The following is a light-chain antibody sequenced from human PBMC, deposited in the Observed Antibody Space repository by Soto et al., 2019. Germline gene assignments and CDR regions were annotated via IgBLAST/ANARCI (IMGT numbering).Light chain of an antibody. CDR2: EVS. V-gene: IGLV2-14*01. CDR3: NSYTSSITRV. CDR1: SSDVGGYKY. Sequence: QSVLTQPASVSGSPGQSITISCTGTSSDVGGYKYVSWYQQHPGKAPKLMIYEVSNRPSGVSNRFSGSKSGNTASLTISGLQAEDEADYYCNSYTSSITRVFGGGTKVNVL. J-gene: IGLJ3*02.